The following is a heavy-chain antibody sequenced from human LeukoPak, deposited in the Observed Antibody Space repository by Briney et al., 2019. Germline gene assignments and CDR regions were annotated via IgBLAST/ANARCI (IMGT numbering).Heavy chain of an antibody. CDR1: GYSISSGYY. D-gene: IGHD4-17*01. J-gene: IGHJ4*02. V-gene: IGHV4-38-2*02. CDR3: ARDGDYVYFDY. Sequence: SETLSLTCAVSGYSISSGYYWGWIRQPPGRGLEWIGSIYHSGSTYYNPSLKSRVTISVDTSKNQFSLKLSSVTAADTAVYYCARDGDYVYFDYRGQGTLVTVSS. CDR2: IYHSGST.